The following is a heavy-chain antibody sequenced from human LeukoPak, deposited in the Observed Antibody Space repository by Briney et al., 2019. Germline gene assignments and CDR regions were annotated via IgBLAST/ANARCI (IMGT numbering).Heavy chain of an antibody. V-gene: IGHV4-61*02. CDR1: GGSISSGSYY. D-gene: IGHD5-24*01. Sequence: SETLSLTCTVSGGSISSGSYYWSWIRQPAGKGLEWIGRVYTSGSTNYNPSLKSRVTISVDTSKNQFSLKLSSVTAADTAVYYCARSGRDGYNYYYYYWGQGTLVTVSS. CDR2: VYTSGST. CDR3: ARSGRDGYNYYYYY. J-gene: IGHJ4*02.